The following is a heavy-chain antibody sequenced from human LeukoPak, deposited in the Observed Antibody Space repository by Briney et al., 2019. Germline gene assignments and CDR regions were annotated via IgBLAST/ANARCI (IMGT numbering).Heavy chain of an antibody. CDR2: ISGSGVTT. J-gene: IGHJ1*01. CDR3: AKKVVVGATSPYSDFQD. CDR1: GFTFSSYA. V-gene: IGHV3-23*01. D-gene: IGHD1-26*01. Sequence: PGGSLRLSCVASGFTFSSYAMSWVRQAPGKGLERVSAISGSGVTTHYAGSVKGRFSISRDNSKNTLYLQMNSLRAEDTALYYCAKKVVVGATSPYSDFQDWGQGTLVTVSS.